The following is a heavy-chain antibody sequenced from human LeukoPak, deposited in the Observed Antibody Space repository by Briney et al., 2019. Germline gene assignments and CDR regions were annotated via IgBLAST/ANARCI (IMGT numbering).Heavy chain of an antibody. CDR1: GFTFSSYA. J-gene: IGHJ4*02. D-gene: IGHD6-13*01. CDR2: ISGSGGST. CDR3: AKDKYSSSWYVAFDY. V-gene: IGHV3-23*01. Sequence: GGSLRLSCEASGFTFSSYAMSWVHQAPGKGLEWISAISGSGGSTYYADSVKGRFTISRDNSKNTLYLQMNSLRAEDTAVYYCAKDKYSSSWYVAFDYWGQGTLVTVSS.